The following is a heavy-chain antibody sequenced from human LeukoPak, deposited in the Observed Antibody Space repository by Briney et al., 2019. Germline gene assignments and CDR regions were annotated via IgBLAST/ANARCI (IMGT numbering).Heavy chain of an antibody. V-gene: IGHV3-21*01. CDR1: GFTFSSYT. CDR2: ISTSSNYI. Sequence: GGSPRLSCAASGFTFSSYTMNWIRQAPGKGLEWVSSISTSSNYIYYADSVKGRFTISRDNAKNSLYLQMDSLRAEDTAVYYCARAYTSSSSYWGQGTMVTVSS. CDR3: ARAYTSSSSY. D-gene: IGHD6-6*01. J-gene: IGHJ4*02.